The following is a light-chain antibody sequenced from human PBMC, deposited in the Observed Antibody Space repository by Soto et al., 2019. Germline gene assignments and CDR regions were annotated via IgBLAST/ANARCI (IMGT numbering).Light chain of an antibody. CDR3: QQSYSNPRT. CDR1: QFVSSN. V-gene: IGKV3D-15*01. J-gene: IGKJ1*01. Sequence: EIVMTQSPVTLSVSPGERATLSCRASQFVSSNLAWYQQKPGQAPRLLIYGASTRATGIPARFSGSGSGTEFTLTISNLQSEDFAVYFCQQSYSNPRTFGQGTKVDIK. CDR2: GAS.